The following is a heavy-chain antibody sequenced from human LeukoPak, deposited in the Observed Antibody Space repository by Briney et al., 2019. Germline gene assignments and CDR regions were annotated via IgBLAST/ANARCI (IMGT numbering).Heavy chain of an antibody. CDR2: IYTSGST. J-gene: IGHJ4*02. V-gene: IGHV4-4*07. CDR3: ARNPTYYDFWSGPRNFDY. Sequence: SETLSLTCTVSGGSISSYYWSWIRQPAGKGLEWIGRIYTSGSTNYNPSLKSRVTMSVDTSKNQFSLKLSSVTAADTAVYCCARNPTYYDFWSGPRNFDYWGQGTLVTVSS. CDR1: GGSISSYY. D-gene: IGHD3-3*01.